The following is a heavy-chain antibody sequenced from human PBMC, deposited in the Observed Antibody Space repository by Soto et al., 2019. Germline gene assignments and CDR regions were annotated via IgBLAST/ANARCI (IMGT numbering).Heavy chain of an antibody. Sequence: RASVKVSCKASGYTFTSYGISWVRQAPGQGLEWMGWISAYNGNTNYAQKLQGRATMTTDTSTSTAYMELRSLRSDDTAVYYCARVAPLNYYDSSGYYPYWGQGTLVTVSS. CDR2: ISAYNGNT. D-gene: IGHD3-22*01. CDR1: GYTFTSYG. J-gene: IGHJ4*02. CDR3: ARVAPLNYYDSSGYYPY. V-gene: IGHV1-18*01.